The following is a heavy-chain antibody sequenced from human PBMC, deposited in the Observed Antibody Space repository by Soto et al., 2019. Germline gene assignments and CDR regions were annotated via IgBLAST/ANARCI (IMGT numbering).Heavy chain of an antibody. CDR3: ASHTERGYSGYDSSIAY. CDR2: ISYDGSNK. J-gene: IGHJ4*02. D-gene: IGHD5-12*01. V-gene: IGHV3-30-3*01. CDR1: GFTFSSYA. Sequence: GGSLRLSCAASGFTFSSYAMHWVRQAPGKGLEWVAVISYDGSNKYYADSVKGRFTISRDNSKNTLYLQMNSLRAEDTAVYYCASHTERGYSGYDSSIAYWGQGTLVTVSS.